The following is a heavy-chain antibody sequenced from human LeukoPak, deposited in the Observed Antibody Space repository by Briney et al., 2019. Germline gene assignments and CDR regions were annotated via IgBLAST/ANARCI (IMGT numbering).Heavy chain of an antibody. CDR3: ARNGSLRYFDWLFEGDAFDI. D-gene: IGHD3-9*01. CDR2: ISYDGSNK. J-gene: IGHJ3*02. CDR1: GFTFSSYG. Sequence: GGSLRLSCAASGFTFSSYGMHGVRQAPDKGLEWVAVISYDGSNKYYADSVKGRFTISRDNSKNTLYLQMNSLRAEDTAVYYCARNGSLRYFDWLFEGDAFDIWGQGKMVSVAS. V-gene: IGHV3-30*03.